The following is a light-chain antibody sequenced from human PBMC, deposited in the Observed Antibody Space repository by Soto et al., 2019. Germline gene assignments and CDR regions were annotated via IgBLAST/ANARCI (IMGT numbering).Light chain of an antibody. CDR1: QSVSSN. Sequence: EIVMTQSPATLSVSPGERATLSCRASQSVSSNLAWYQQKPGQAPRLLIYGASTRATTIPARFSGSGSGTEFTLTISSLQSEVFAVYFCQQYKNWPGTFGQGTRLEIK. CDR2: GAS. V-gene: IGKV3-15*01. J-gene: IGKJ2*01. CDR3: QQYKNWPGT.